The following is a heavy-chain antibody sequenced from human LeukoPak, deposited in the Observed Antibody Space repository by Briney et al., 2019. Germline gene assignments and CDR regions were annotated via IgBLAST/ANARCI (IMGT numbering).Heavy chain of an antibody. CDR1: GFTFCSYW. J-gene: IGHJ4*02. CDR3: AREYYDFWSAPDTSFDY. D-gene: IGHD3-3*01. CDR2: INSDGSST. Sequence: GVSPRLSCAASGFTFCSYWMHWVRQAPGKGLVWVSRINSDGSSTSYADSVKGRFTISRDNAKNTLYLQMNSLRAEDTAVYYCAREYYDFWSAPDTSFDYWGQGTLVTVSS. V-gene: IGHV3-74*01.